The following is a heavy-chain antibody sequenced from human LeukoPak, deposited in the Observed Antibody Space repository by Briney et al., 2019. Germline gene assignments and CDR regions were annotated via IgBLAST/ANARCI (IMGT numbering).Heavy chain of an antibody. CDR2: INPSGGGT. Sequence: ASVKVSCKASGYTFTSYYMHWVRQAPGQGLEWMGIINPSGGGTSYAQKFQGRVTMTRDTSTSTVYMELSSLRSEDTAVYYCARPRVEYSSSFTLDYWGQGTLVTVSS. D-gene: IGHD6-6*01. CDR3: ARPRVEYSSSFTLDY. CDR1: GYTFTSYY. V-gene: IGHV1-46*01. J-gene: IGHJ4*02.